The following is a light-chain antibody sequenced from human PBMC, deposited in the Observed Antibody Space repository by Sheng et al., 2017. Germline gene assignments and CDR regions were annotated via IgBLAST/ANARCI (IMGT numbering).Light chain of an antibody. CDR3: SSYTSSTTGV. CDR2: DVS. CDR1: SSDVGGYNY. V-gene: IGLV2-14*03. Sequence: QSALTQPASVSGSPGQSITISCTGTSSDVGGYNYVSWFQQHPDKAPKLMIYDVSNRPSGFRNRFSGSKSGNTASLTISGLQAEDEADYYCSSYTSSTTGVFGTGTKVTVL. J-gene: IGLJ1*01.